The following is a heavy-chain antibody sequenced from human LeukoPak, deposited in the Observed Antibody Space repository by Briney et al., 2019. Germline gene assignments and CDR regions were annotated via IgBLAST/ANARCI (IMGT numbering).Heavy chain of an antibody. D-gene: IGHD3-10*01. CDR3: ARRHDYYYGSGSHNNWFDP. V-gene: IGHV4-39*07. CDR1: DGSISSNSYY. CDR2: IYYSGNT. Sequence: SETLSLTCTVSDGSISSNSYYWGWIRQPPGKGLEWIANIYYSGNTYYNPSLKSRVNILADTSKKQFSLKVSSVTAADTAVYYCARRHDYYYGSGSHNNWFDPWGQGSLVTVSS. J-gene: IGHJ5*02.